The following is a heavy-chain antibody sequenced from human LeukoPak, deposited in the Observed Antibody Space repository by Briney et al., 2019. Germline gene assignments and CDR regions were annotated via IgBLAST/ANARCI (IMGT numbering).Heavy chain of an antibody. J-gene: IGHJ3*02. CDR3: AREKIFNFWSGYYKSDDAFDI. Sequence: GGSLRLSCAASGFTFSDYYMSWIRQAPGKGLEWVSYISSSGSTIYYADSVKGRFTISRDNAKNSPYLQMNSLRAEDTAVYYCAREKIFNFWSGYYKSDDAFDIWGQGTMVTASS. D-gene: IGHD3-3*01. CDR2: ISSSGSTI. CDR1: GFTFSDYY. V-gene: IGHV3-11*04.